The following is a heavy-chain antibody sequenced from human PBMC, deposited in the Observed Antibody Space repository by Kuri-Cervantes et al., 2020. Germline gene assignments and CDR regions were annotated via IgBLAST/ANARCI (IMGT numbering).Heavy chain of an antibody. CDR2: ISAYNGNT. V-gene: IGHV1-18*01. CDR1: GYTFTSYG. J-gene: IGHJ6*02. Sequence: ASVKVSCKASGYTFTSYGISWVRQAPGQGLEWMGWISAYNGNTNYAQKLQGRVTMTTDTSTSTAYMELRSLRSDDTAVYYCARGGKGTGTRYYYGMDVWGQGTTVTVSS. D-gene: IGHD1-1*01. CDR3: ARGGKGTGTRYYYGMDV.